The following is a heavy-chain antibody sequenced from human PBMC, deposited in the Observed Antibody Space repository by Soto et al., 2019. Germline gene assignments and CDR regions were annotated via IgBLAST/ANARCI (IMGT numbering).Heavy chain of an antibody. CDR3: ARDRDVAAPGPVETDYYYGMDV. V-gene: IGHV1-69*08. J-gene: IGHJ6*02. CDR2: AIPVLGVA. Sequence: QVQLVQSGAEVKKPGSSVKVSCKASGGNFRSQSISISWVRQAPGQGLEWMGRAIPVLGVANYAQKFQGRXTIPADKVTXTXXXEXXSLRSEDTAVYYCARDRDVAAPGPVETDYYYGMDVWGQGTTVTVSS. D-gene: IGHD6-13*01. CDR1: GGNFRSQSIS.